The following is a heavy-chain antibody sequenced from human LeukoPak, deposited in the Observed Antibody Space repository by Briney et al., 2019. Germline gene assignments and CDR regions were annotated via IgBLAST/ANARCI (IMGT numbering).Heavy chain of an antibody. CDR3: ARVSWELLRGSWFDP. Sequence: SETLSLTCTVSGGSISSYYWSWIWQPPGKGLEWIGYIYYSGSTNYNPSLKSRVTISVDTSKNQFSLKLSSVTAADTAVYYCARVSWELLRGSWFDPWGQGTLVTVSS. J-gene: IGHJ5*02. D-gene: IGHD1-26*01. CDR2: IYYSGST. V-gene: IGHV4-59*01. CDR1: GGSISSYY.